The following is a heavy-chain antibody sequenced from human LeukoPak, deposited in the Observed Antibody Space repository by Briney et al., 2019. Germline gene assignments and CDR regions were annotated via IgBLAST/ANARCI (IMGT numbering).Heavy chain of an antibody. J-gene: IGHJ4*02. CDR1: GFTFSSYE. Sequence: PGGSLGLSCAAPGFTFSSYEMNWFRKAPGRGREGVSYFISSGSTIYYADSVKGRFTISRDNAKNSLYLQMNSLRAEDTAVYYCARDSHYYDSSGYSPFDYWGQGTLVTVSS. CDR2: FISSGSTI. V-gene: IGHV3-48*03. CDR3: ARDSHYYDSSGYSPFDY. D-gene: IGHD3-22*01.